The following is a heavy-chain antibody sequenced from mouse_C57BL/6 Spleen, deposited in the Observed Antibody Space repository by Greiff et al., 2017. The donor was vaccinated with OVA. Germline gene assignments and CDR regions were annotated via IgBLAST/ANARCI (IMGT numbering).Heavy chain of an antibody. V-gene: IGHV1-69*01. J-gene: IGHJ2*01. CDR2: IDPSDSYT. Sequence: QVQLQQPGAELVMPGPPVKRSGKASGYTFPSSWLPWVKRRPGKGLGGMGEIDPSDSYTNYNQKFKGKSTLTVDKASSTAYMQLSSLTSEDSAVYYCARSRYYFDYWGQGTTLTVSS. CDR1: GYTFPSSW. CDR3: ARSRYYFDY.